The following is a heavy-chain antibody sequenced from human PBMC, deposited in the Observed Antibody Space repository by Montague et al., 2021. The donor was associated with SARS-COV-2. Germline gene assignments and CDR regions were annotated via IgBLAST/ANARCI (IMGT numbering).Heavy chain of an antibody. Sequence: SETLSLTCAVHGGSFSTYSWYWIRQPPGKGLEWIGEIHHGGSTNYNPSLKSRVTISADTSKNQFSLKLTSVAAADTAVYYCARLGDGVVPSPILGVGPYYSYCYMDVWGKGTTVTVSS. J-gene: IGHJ6*03. V-gene: IGHV4-34*01. CDR3: ARLGDGVVPSPILGVGPYYSYCYMDV. CDR2: IHHGGST. CDR1: GGSFSTYS. D-gene: IGHD3-10*01.